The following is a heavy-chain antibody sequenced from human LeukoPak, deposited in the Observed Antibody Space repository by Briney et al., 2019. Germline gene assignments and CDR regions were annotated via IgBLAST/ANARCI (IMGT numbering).Heavy chain of an antibody. CDR2: IYYSGST. CDR1: NGSINTYY. D-gene: IGHD2-2*01. CDR3: ARGRYQLSP. Sequence: SETLSLTCTVSNGSINTYYWSWIRQPPGKGLEWIGYIYYSGSTNYNPSLKSRVTISVDTSKNQFSLKLSSVTAADTAAYYCARGRYQLSPWGQGTLVAVSS. J-gene: IGHJ5*02. V-gene: IGHV4-59*01.